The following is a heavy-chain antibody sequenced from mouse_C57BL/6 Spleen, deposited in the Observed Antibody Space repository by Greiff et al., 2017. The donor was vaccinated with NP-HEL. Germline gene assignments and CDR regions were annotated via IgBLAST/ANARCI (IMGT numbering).Heavy chain of an antibody. V-gene: IGHV1-54*01. J-gene: IGHJ1*03. CDR2: INPGSGGT. Sequence: VQLQQSGAELVRPGTSVKVSCKASGYAFTNYLIEWVKQRPGQGLEWIGVINPGSGGTNYNEKFKGKATLTADKSSSTAYMQLSSLTSEDSAVYFCARDDYDGNWYFEVWGTGTTVTVSS. CDR1: GYAFTNYL. D-gene: IGHD2-4*01. CDR3: ARDDYDGNWYFEV.